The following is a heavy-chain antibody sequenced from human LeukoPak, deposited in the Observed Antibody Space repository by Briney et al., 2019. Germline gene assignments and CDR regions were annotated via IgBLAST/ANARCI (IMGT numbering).Heavy chain of an antibody. CDR3: ARVGYIDEAFDN. Sequence: GGSLRLSCAASGFNFNDYWMTWVRQAPGKGLEWVANIRQDGGKRSYGGSVMGRFAISRDNAKNSVYLQLNRVRADDMALYYCARVGYIDEAFDNWGQGALVTVSS. V-gene: IGHV3-7*03. D-gene: IGHD5-24*01. CDR2: IRQDGGKR. CDR1: GFNFNDYW. J-gene: IGHJ4*02.